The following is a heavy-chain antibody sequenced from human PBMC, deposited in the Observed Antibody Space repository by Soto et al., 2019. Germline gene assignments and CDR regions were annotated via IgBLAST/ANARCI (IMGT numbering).Heavy chain of an antibody. CDR2: INHSGST. V-gene: IGHV4-34*01. CDR1: GGSFSGYY. Sequence: QVQLQQWGAGLLKPSETLSLTCAVYGGSFSGYYWSWIRQPPGKGLEWIGEINHSGSTNYNPSLKSQVTISVDTSKNQFSLKLSSVTAADTAVYYCARGLSKRQWLVRGSTWFDPWGQGTLVTVSS. CDR3: ARGLSKRQWLVRGSTWFDP. D-gene: IGHD6-19*01. J-gene: IGHJ5*02.